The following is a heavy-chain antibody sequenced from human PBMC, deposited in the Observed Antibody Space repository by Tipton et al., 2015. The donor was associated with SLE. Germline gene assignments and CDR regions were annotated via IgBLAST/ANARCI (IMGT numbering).Heavy chain of an antibody. V-gene: IGHV4-39*01. CDR3: ARVATMVRGVTAVFDY. CDR1: GGSISSSSYY. CDR2: IYYSGST. J-gene: IGHJ4*02. Sequence: TLSLTCTVSGGSISSSSYYWGWIRQPPGKGLEWIGSIYYSGSTYYNPSLKSRVTISVDTSKNQFSLKLSSVTAADTAVYYCARVATMVRGVTAVFDYWGQGTLVTVPS. D-gene: IGHD3-10*01.